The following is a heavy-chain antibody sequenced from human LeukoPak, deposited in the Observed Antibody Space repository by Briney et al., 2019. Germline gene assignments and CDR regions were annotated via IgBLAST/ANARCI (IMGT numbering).Heavy chain of an antibody. CDR1: GFTVSSNY. D-gene: IGHD1-26*01. J-gene: IGHJ6*03. V-gene: IGHV3-53*05. CDR3: AKNGGSSYYYYYMDV. CDR2: IYSGGST. Sequence: GGSLRLSCAASGFTVSSNYMSWVRQAPGKGLEWVSVIYSGGSTYYADSVKGRFTISRDNSKNTLYLQMNSLRAEDTAVYYCAKNGGSSYYYYYMDVWGKGTTVTISS.